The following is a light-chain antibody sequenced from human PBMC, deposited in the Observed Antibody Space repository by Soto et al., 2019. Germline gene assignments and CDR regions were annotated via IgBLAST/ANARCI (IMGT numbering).Light chain of an antibody. CDR3: QQSYMDPIT. V-gene: IGKV1-39*01. CDR2: DAS. J-gene: IGKJ5*01. CDR1: QSISTY. Sequence: DIQMTQSPSSLSASVGNRVTITFRASQSISTYLNWYQKKPGKAPNLLIYDASRLQSGVPSRFSGSGGGTDFTLSISSVQPEDFATYFCQQSYMDPITFGQGTRLE.